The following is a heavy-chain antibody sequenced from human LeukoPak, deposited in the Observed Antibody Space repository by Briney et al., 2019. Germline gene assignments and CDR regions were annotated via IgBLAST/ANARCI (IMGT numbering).Heavy chain of an antibody. CDR2: ISGSGANT. CDR1: GFNFRSYA. CDR3: AKAKSYYSNYDY. D-gene: IGHD4-11*01. V-gene: IGHV3-23*01. J-gene: IGHJ4*02. Sequence: GGSLRLSCAASGFNFRSYAMHWVRQAPGKGLEWVSVISGSGANTYYADSVEGRFTISRDNSKNTLYLQVNSLRAEDTAVYYCAKAKSYYSNYDYWGQGTLVTVSS.